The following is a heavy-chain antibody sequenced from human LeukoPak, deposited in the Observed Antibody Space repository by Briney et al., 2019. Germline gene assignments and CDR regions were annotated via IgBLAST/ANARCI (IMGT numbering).Heavy chain of an antibody. CDR1: GGSFSGYY. Sequence: PSETLSLTCAVYGGSFSGYYWSWIRQPPGKGLEWIGEINHSGSTNYNPSLKSRVTISVDTSKNQFSLKLSSVTAADTAVYYCARGRGYYDFWSGTPMYYYYGMDVWGQGTTVTVS. D-gene: IGHD3-3*01. J-gene: IGHJ6*02. CDR3: ARGRGYYDFWSGTPMYYYYGMDV. V-gene: IGHV4-34*01. CDR2: INHSGST.